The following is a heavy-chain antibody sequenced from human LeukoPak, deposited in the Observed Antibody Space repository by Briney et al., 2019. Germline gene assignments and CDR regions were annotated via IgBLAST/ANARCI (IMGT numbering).Heavy chain of an antibody. CDR2: ISGGSGTI. D-gene: IGHD4-17*01. J-gene: IGHJ5*02. V-gene: IGHV3-48*01. CDR3: ARLYGDRFDP. Sequence: GGSLRLSCAASGFTFTNYNMNWVRQAPGKGLEWISYISGGSGTIYYADSVRGRFTVSRDNAKDSLWLQMDSLGVEDTAVYFCARLYGDRFDPWGPGTLVTVSS. CDR1: GFTFTNYN.